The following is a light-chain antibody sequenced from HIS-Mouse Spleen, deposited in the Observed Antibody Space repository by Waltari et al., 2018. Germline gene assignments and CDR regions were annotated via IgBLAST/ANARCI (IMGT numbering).Light chain of an antibody. Sequence: QSALTQPRSVSGSPGQSVTISCTGTSSDVGGYNHVSWYQQHPGKAPKLMIYDVSNRPSWVPDRFSGSKSGNTASLTISGLQAEDEADYYCCSYAGSYTGVFGTGTKVTVL. V-gene: IGLV2-11*01. CDR3: CSYAGSYTGV. J-gene: IGLJ1*01. CDR1: SSDVGGYNH. CDR2: DVS.